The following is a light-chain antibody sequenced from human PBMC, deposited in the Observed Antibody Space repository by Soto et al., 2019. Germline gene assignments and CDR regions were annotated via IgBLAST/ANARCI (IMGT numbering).Light chain of an antibody. CDR1: QSVSGRY. Sequence: EIVLTQSPGTLSLSPGERATLSCRTSQSVSGRYLAWYQQKSGQAPRLLIHGASTTATGVPDRFSGSGSGTDFTLTIARVEPEDFAVYYCQQYGTSFWTFGQGTKVEIK. J-gene: IGKJ1*01. CDR3: QQYGTSFWT. CDR2: GAS. V-gene: IGKV3-20*01.